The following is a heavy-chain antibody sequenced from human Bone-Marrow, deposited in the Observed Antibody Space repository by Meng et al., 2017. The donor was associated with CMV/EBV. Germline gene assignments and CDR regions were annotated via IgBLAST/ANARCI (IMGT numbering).Heavy chain of an antibody. CDR3: ARDPNRRIVVVPAARAG. D-gene: IGHD2-2*01. CDR1: GFTFSSYD. J-gene: IGHJ4*02. V-gene: IGHV3-13*01. CDR2: IGTAGDT. Sequence: ETLSLTCAACGFTFSSYDMHWVRQATGKGLEWVSAIGTAGDTYYPGSVKGRFTISRDNAKNSLYLQMNSLRAEDTAVYYCARDPNRRIVVVPAARAGWGQGTLVTVSS.